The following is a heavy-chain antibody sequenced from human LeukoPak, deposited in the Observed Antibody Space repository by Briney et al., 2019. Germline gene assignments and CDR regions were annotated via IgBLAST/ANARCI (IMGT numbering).Heavy chain of an antibody. CDR3: ARVPVTRPGAFDI. V-gene: IGHV4-31*03. CDR2: MYYSGST. Sequence: SQTLSLTCTVSGGSISSGGYYWGWLRQHPGKGLEWIGYMYYSGSTYYNPSLKSRFTISVDTSKNQFSLKLSSVTAADTAVYYCARVPVTRPGAFDIWGQGTMVTVSS. CDR1: GGSISSGGYY. J-gene: IGHJ3*02. D-gene: IGHD3-16*02.